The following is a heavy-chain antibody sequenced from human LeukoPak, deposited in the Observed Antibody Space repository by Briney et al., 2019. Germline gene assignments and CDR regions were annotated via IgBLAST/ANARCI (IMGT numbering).Heavy chain of an antibody. J-gene: IGHJ6*02. V-gene: IGHV3-20*01. D-gene: IGHD2-2*01. CDR3: ARGLADCSSSSCLPYGVDV. CDR1: GFTFDDYA. CDR2: INWSGTSA. Sequence: RGSLRLSCAASGFTFDDYAMIWVRQRPGRGLEWVSSINWSGTSADYADSVKARFTISRDNAKNSLYLQMNSLRGEDTAFYHCARGLADCSSSSCLPYGVDVWGQGTTVTVSS.